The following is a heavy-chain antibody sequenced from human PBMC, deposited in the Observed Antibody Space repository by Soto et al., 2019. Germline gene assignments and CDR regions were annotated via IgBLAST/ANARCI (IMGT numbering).Heavy chain of an antibody. CDR1: GFTFSSYE. J-gene: IGHJ4*02. CDR3: ARDLYYYDSSFDY. Sequence: GGSLRLSCAASGFTFSSYEMNWVRQAPGKGLEWVSYISSSGSTIYYADSVKGRFTISRDNAKNSLYLQMNSLRAEDTAVYYCARDLYYYDSSFDYWGQGTLVTVSS. D-gene: IGHD3-22*01. CDR2: ISSSGSTI. V-gene: IGHV3-48*03.